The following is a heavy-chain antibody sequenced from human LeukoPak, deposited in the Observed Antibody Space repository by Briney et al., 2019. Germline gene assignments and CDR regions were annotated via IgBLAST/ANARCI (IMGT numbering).Heavy chain of an antibody. J-gene: IGHJ4*02. Sequence: GGSLRLSCAASGFTFSSYAMSWVRQAPGKGLEWVSAISGSGGSTYYADSVKGRFTISRDNSKNTLYLQMNSLRAEDTAVYYCAKAKNLIVGATGSFDYWGQGTLVTVSS. CDR3: AKAKNLIVGATGSFDY. D-gene: IGHD1-26*01. CDR2: ISGSGGST. CDR1: GFTFSSYA. V-gene: IGHV3-23*01.